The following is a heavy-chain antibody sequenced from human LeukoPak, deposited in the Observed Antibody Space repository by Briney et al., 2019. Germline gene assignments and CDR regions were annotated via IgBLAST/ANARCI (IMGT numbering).Heavy chain of an antibody. V-gene: IGHV4-4*07. CDR2: IYTSEST. J-gene: IGHJ4*02. D-gene: IGHD3-16*01. Sequence: SETLSLTCTVSAGSMYKYYWTWVRHSAGKGLEWIGRIYTSESTYYNPSLKSRVPLPINKPKNQFSLKLSSVRAADTAIYYCARARAAANTYADYWGQGTLVSISS. CDR3: ARARAAANTYADY. CDR1: AGSMYKYY.